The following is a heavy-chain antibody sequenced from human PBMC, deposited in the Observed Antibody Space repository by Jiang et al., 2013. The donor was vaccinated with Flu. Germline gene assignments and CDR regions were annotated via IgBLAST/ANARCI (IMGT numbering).Heavy chain of an antibody. J-gene: IGHJ4*02. Sequence: QSGSELEKTGASVKISCQTSGYTFRAHAINWVRQVPGQGLEWMGYINTDNGKPAYVPGSTGRYVFSLDTSVSTAYLQITSLKPEDTAVYYCARLGGYDICTGSLEFDFWGRGNPDHRLL. CDR3: ARLGGYDICTGSLEFDF. CDR2: INTDNGKP. CDR1: GYTFRAHA. D-gene: IGHD3-9*01. V-gene: IGHV7-4-1*02.